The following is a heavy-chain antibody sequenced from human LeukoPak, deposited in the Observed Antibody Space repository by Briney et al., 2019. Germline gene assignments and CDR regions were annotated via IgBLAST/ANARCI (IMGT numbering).Heavy chain of an antibody. Sequence: SETLSLTCAVQGGSFRYYYWSWSPQPPGKGLEWSREINQSWNTNYIPSLKSRVTISVDKSKSQFSLKLSSVTAADTAVYYCARVGGARYYYGSAYPYLFDPWGQGTLVTVSS. J-gene: IGHJ5*02. V-gene: IGHV4-34*01. CDR3: ARVGGARYYYGSAYPYLFDP. CDR2: INQSWNT. D-gene: IGHD3-10*01. CDR1: GGSFRYYY.